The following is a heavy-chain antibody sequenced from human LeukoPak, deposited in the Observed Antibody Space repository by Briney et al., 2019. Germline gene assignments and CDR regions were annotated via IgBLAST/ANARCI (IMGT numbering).Heavy chain of an antibody. V-gene: IGHV4-39*01. Sequence: SETLSLTCTVSGGSISSSSYHWGWIRPSPGEGLQWITSMSYSGATYYNPSLQSRVTISVDTSKNQFSLKLYSVTAADTAVYCCARHCRAVLVVPVARGGYSDYLGQGTLVTVSS. J-gene: IGHJ4*02. CDR1: GGSISSSSYH. CDR2: MSYSGAT. D-gene: IGHD2-2*01. CDR3: ARHCRAVLVVPVARGGYSDY.